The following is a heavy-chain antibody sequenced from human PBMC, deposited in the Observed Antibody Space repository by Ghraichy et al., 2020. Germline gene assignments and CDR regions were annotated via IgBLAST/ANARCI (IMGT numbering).Heavy chain of an antibody. CDR1: RFTFKNFW. J-gene: IGHJ4*02. D-gene: IGHD6-25*01. CDR2: INNDGKET. Sequence: GGSLRLSCEASRFTFKNFWMSWVRQAPGKGLEWVANINNDGKETYYVESVEGRFTISRDNAKNFLYLQMNSLRVDDAALYYCARAGTAGSVDYWGQGTPVIVSS. V-gene: IGHV3-7*03. CDR3: ARAGTAGSVDY.